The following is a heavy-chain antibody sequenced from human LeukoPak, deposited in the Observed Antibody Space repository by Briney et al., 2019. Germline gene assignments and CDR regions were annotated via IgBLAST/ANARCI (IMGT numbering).Heavy chain of an antibody. CDR1: GFTFSSYW. CDR2: IDSDGSNT. J-gene: IGHJ6*03. CDR3: ARGGSEIAARYYYYYYMDV. Sequence: GGSLRLSCAASGFTFSSYWMHWVRQAPGKGLVWVSRIDSDGSNTNYADSVKGRFTISGDNAKNTLYLQMNSLRAEDTAVYYCARGGSEIAARYYYYYYMDVWGKGTTVTVSS. D-gene: IGHD6-6*01. V-gene: IGHV3-74*01.